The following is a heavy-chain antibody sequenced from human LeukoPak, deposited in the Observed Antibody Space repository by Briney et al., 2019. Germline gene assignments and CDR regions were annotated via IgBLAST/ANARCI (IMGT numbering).Heavy chain of an antibody. V-gene: IGHV3-11*05. Sequence: PGGSLRLSCAASGFTFSDYYMSWIRQAPGKGLEWVSYISGSSSYTNYADSVKGRFSISRDNAKNSLYLQMNSLRAEDTAVYHCATGPGGEPYQNWGQGTLVTVS. D-gene: IGHD1-14*01. CDR2: ISGSSSYT. CDR1: GFTFSDYY. J-gene: IGHJ4*02. CDR3: ATGPGGEPYQN.